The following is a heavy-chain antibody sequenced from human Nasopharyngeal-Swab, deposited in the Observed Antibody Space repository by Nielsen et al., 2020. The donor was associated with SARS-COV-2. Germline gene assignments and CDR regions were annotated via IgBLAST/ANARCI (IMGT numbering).Heavy chain of an antibody. Sequence: GESLKISCAASGFTFSSYWMSWVRQAPGKGLEWVANIKQDGSEKYYVDSVKGRFTISRDNAKNSLYLQMNSLRAEDTAVYYCARGRGSSTSMIGYWGQGTLVTVSS. D-gene: IGHD2/OR15-2a*01. CDR2: IKQDGSEK. J-gene: IGHJ4*02. V-gene: IGHV3-7*01. CDR3: ARGRGSSTSMIGY. CDR1: GFTFSSYW.